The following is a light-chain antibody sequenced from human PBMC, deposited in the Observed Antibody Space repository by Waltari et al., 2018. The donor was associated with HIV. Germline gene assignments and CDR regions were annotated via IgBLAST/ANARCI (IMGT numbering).Light chain of an antibody. J-gene: IGLJ1*01. CDR1: SSNIGSNY. CDR3: AAWDDSLSGRYV. CDR2: RNN. Sequence: QSVLTQPPSASGTSGQRVTISCSGSSSNIGSNYVYWYQQLPGTAHKLLIYRNNQRPAGVPDRFSGSKSGTSASLAISGLRSDDEADYYCAAWDDSLSGRYVFGTGTKVTVL. V-gene: IGLV1-47*01.